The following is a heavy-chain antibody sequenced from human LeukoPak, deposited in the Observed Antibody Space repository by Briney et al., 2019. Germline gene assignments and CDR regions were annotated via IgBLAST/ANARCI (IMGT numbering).Heavy chain of an antibody. CDR1: GESFSAFY. Sequence: SETLSLTCAVYGESFSAFYWSWIRQPPGKGLEWIGEINHSGRTIYNPSLTSRVTISVDTSKNQFSLKLNSVTAADTAVYYCARDIGGAGYWGQGTLVTVSS. J-gene: IGHJ4*02. D-gene: IGHD6-19*01. V-gene: IGHV4-34*01. CDR2: INHSGRT. CDR3: ARDIGGAGY.